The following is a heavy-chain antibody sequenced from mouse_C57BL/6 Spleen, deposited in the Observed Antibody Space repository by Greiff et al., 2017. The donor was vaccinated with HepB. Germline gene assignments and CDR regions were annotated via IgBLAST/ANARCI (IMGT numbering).Heavy chain of an antibody. CDR3: TRGKFYDYDGSWFAY. V-gene: IGHV1-15*01. D-gene: IGHD2-4*01. CDR2: IDPETGGT. Sequence: QVQLKESGAELVRPGASVTLSCKASGYTFTDYEMHWVKQTPVHGLEWIGAIDPETGGTAYNQKFKGKAILTADKSSSTAYMELRSLTSEDSAVYYCTRGKFYDYDGSWFAYWGQGTLVTVSA. J-gene: IGHJ3*01. CDR1: GYTFTDYE.